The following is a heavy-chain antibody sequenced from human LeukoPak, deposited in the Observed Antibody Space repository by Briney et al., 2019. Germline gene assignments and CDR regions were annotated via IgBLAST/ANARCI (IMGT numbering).Heavy chain of an antibody. CDR2: IWYDGSNK. J-gene: IGHJ4*02. V-gene: IGHV3-33*08. D-gene: IGHD3-22*01. CDR3: ARARGVSTGYRPIDY. Sequence: GGSLRLSCAASGFTFDDYAMHWVRQAPGKGLEWVAVIWYDGSNKHYAESVKGRFSISRDNSKSTLYLQMNSLRAEDTAVYYCARARGVSTGYRPIDYWGQGTLVTVSS. CDR1: GFTFDDYA.